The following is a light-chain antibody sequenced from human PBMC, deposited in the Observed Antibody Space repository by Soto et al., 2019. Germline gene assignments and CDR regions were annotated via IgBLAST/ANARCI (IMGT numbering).Light chain of an antibody. CDR2: GAS. V-gene: IGKV3-20*01. CDR3: QQYGSSPLFT. J-gene: IGKJ3*01. Sequence: EIVLTQSPGTLSLSPGERATLSCRASQSVSSSYLAWYQQKPGQAPRLLIYGASSRATGIPDRFSGSGSGTDFTLTISRLEPEDCAVYYCQQYGSSPLFTCGPGTKVDIK. CDR1: QSVSSSY.